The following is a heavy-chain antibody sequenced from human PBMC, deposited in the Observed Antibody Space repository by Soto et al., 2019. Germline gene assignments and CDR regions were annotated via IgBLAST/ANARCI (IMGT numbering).Heavy chain of an antibody. CDR2: ISGSGGNT. V-gene: IGHV3-23*01. CDR1: GFTFSSYA. J-gene: IGHJ6*03. Sequence: GGSLRLSCAASGFTFSSYAMSWVRQAPGKGLEWVSAISGSGGNTYYADSVKGRFTISRDNSKNTLSLQMNSLRAEDTAVYYCAKSLRDQSYYYYYMDVWGKGTTVTVSS. CDR3: AKSLRDQSYYYYYMDV.